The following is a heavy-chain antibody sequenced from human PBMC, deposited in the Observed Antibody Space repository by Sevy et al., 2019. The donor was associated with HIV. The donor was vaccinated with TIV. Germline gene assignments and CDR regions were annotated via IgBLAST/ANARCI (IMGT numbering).Heavy chain of an antibody. CDR2: ISGSGGST. V-gene: IGHV3-23*01. J-gene: IGHJ4*02. Sequence: GGSLRLSCAASGFTFSNYAMSWVRQAPGKGLEWVAAISGSGGSTYYADSVKGRFTISRDNSKKTQFLQMNSLRAEDTAVYFCAKWSELPSSPFDYWGQGTLVTVSS. D-gene: IGHD1-26*01. CDR3: AKWSELPSSPFDY. CDR1: GFTFSNYA.